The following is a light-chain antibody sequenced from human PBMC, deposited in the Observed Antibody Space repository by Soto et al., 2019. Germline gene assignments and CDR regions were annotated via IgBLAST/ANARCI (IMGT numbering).Light chain of an antibody. CDR3: SSYASSSTLEVL. V-gene: IGLV2-14*01. CDR2: DVS. CDR1: SRDVGNYNY. J-gene: IGLJ2*01. Sequence: QSVLTQPASVSGSPGQSITISCTGTSRDVGNYNYVSWFQPHPGKAPKVMIYDVSNRPSVVSNRFSGSKSGNTASLTISGLQAEDEADYCCSSYASSSTLEVLFGGGTKLTVL.